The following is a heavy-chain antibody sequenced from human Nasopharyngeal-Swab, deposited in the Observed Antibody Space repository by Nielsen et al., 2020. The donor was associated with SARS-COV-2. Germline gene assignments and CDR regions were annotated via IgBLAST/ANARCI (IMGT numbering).Heavy chain of an antibody. CDR1: GGTFISYA. V-gene: IGHV1-69*13. D-gene: IGHD2-8*01. J-gene: IGHJ4*02. CDR2: IIPIFGTA. Sequence: SVQVSCKASGGTFISYAISWVRQAPGQGLEWMGGIIPIFGTANYAQKFQGRVTITADESTSTAYMELSSLRSEDTAVYYCARDPGVGSDCTNGVCYTIFDYWGQGTLVTVSS. CDR3: ARDPGVGSDCTNGVCYTIFDY.